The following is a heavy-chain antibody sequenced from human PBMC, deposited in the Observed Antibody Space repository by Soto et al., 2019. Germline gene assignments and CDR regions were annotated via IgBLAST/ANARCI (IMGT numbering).Heavy chain of an antibody. Sequence: PSETLSLTCTVSGGSVSSGDYFWSWIRQPPGKGLEWIGYIYDSGSSYYNPSLKSRVTMSVDTSKNQFSLKLRSVTAADTAMYYCAREKGYISGPKNFGSWGQGTLVTVSS. J-gene: IGHJ4*02. CDR2: IYDSGSS. V-gene: IGHV4-30-4*01. CDR1: GGSVSSGDYF. D-gene: IGHD5-12*01. CDR3: AREKGYISGPKNFGS.